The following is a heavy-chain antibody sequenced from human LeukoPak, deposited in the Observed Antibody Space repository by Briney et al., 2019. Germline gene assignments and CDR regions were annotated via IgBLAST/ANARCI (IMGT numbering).Heavy chain of an antibody. CDR1: GGSISSGDYY. Sequence: PSETLSLTCTVSGGSISSGDYYWSWIRQPPGKGLEWIGYIYYSGSTYYNPSLKSRVTISVDTSKNQFSLKLSSVTAADTAVYYCARGLGVSLFDYWGQGTLATVSS. V-gene: IGHV4-30-4*01. CDR2: IYYSGST. J-gene: IGHJ4*02. CDR3: ARGLGVSLFDY. D-gene: IGHD3-16*01.